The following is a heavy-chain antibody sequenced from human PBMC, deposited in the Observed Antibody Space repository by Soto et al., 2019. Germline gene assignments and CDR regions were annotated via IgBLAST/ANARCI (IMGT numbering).Heavy chain of an antibody. CDR1: GFTFSSYA. V-gene: IGHV3-30-3*01. CDR2: ISYDGSNK. D-gene: IGHD1-1*01. CDR3: ARDRLRYNWNDFPYYYYGMDV. J-gene: IGHJ6*02. Sequence: QVQLVECGGGVVQPGRSLRLSCAASGFTFSSYAMHWVRQAPGKGLEWVAVISYDGSNKYYADSVKGRFTISRDNSKNTLYLQMNSLRTEDTAVYYCARDRLRYNWNDFPYYYYGMDVWGQGTTVTVSS.